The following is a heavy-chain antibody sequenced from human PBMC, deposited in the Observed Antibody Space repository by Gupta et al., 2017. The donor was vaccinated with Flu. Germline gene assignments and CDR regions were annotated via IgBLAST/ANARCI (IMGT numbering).Heavy chain of an antibody. D-gene: IGHD1-26*01. CDR2: IYTSGST. V-gene: IGHV4-61*02. Sequence: QVQLQESGPGLVKPSQTLSLTCPGSGGSIRSGSFYWIWIRQPAGKGLEWIGRIYTSGSTNYNPSLKSRVTISVDTSKNQFSLKLSSVTAADTAVYYCARVEGAPHGGFDYWGQGTLVTVSS. CDR3: ARVEGAPHGGFDY. CDR1: GGSIRSGSFY. J-gene: IGHJ4*02.